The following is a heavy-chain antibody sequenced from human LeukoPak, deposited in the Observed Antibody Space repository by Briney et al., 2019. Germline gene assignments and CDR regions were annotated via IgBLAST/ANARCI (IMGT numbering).Heavy chain of an antibody. CDR2: VRGSGGTT. CDR1: GFTFSSYA. CDR3: AKDHLIFGVVTSDAFDI. J-gene: IGHJ3*02. D-gene: IGHD3-3*01. V-gene: IGHV3-23*01. Sequence: GGSLRLSCAASGFTFSSYAMYWVRQAPGKGLEWVSVVRGSGGTTYYADSVKGRFTISRDNSKNTLYLQMNSLRAEDTAVYYCAKDHLIFGVVTSDAFDIWGQGTMVTVSS.